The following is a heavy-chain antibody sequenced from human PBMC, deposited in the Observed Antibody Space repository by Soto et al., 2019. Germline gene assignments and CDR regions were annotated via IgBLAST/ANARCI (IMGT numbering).Heavy chain of an antibody. CDR3: ARGTGIAVADNWFDP. Sequence: QVQLQESGPGLVKPSQTLSLTCTVSGGSISSGGYYWSWIRQHPGTGLEWIGYIYYSGSTYYNPSLKSRVTISVDPSKNQFSLKLSSVTAADTAVYYCARGTGIAVADNWFDPWGQGTLVTVSS. V-gene: IGHV4-31*03. D-gene: IGHD6-19*01. CDR1: GGSISSGGYY. CDR2: IYYSGST. J-gene: IGHJ5*02.